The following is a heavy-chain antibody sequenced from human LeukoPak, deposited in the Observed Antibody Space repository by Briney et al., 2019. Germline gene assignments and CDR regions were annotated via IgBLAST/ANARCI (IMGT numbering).Heavy chain of an antibody. J-gene: IGHJ6*03. CDR1: GYTFTSYG. Sequence: GASVKVSCKASGYTFTSYGISWVRQAPGQGLEWMGWISAYNGNTNYAQKFQGRVTITTDESTSTAYMELSSLRSEDTAVYYCAREGPAAIGHSNYYYYMDVWGKGTTVTVSS. CDR3: AREGPAAIGHSNYYYYMDV. V-gene: IGHV1-18*01. CDR2: ISAYNGNT. D-gene: IGHD2-2*01.